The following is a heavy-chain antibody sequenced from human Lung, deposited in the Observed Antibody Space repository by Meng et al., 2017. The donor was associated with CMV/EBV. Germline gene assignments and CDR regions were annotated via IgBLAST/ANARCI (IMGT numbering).Heavy chain of an antibody. CDR3: ARGPSRPHFDY. V-gene: IGHV4-30-4*02. J-gene: IGHJ4*02. D-gene: IGHD2-2*01. CDR1: GGSLNSGNYY. Sequence: SXTXSLXCTVSGGSLNSGNYYWNWIRQPPGKGLEWIGYIFYSGCPYYNPSLESRVTISVDTSKNQFSLRLTSVTAADTAINYCARGPSRPHFDYGGQGTXVNGAS. CDR2: IFYSGCP.